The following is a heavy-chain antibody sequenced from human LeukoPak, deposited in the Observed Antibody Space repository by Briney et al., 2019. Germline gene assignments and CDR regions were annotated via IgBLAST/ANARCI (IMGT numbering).Heavy chain of an antibody. CDR3: ARDFGSGSYRYGMDV. D-gene: IGHD3-10*01. V-gene: IGHV4-39*07. CDR2: LYYSGST. J-gene: IGHJ6*02. CDR1: GDSISSYY. Sequence: SETLSLTCAVSGDSISSYYWGRIRQPPGKGLEWIGSLYYSGSTYKKPSLQSRVTISVDTSKNQFSLKLSSVTAADTAVYYCARDFGSGSYRYGMDVWGQGTTVTVSS.